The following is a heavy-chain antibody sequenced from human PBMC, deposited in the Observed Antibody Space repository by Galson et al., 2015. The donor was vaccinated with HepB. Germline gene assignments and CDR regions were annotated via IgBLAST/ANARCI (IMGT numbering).Heavy chain of an antibody. CDR1: GFTFNTYA. CDR2: ISGGGGRT. CDR3: AKDYGITNYYSTTGGASPWTYNWFDL. D-gene: IGHD2-8*02. V-gene: IGHV3-23*01. J-gene: IGHJ5*02. Sequence: SLRLSCAASGFTFNTYAMAWVRQAPGKGLEGVSVISGGGGRTYHADSVKGRFTISRDNSKNTLFLQMNSLRAEDTAIYYCAKDYGITNYYSTTGGASPWTYNWFDLWGQGTRVTVSS.